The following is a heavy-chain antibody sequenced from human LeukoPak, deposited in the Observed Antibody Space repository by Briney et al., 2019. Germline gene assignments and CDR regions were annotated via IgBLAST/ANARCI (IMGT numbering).Heavy chain of an antibody. CDR3: AKDTRWLQLYLYYFDY. V-gene: IGHV3-30*18. Sequence: GGSLRLSCAASGLSFGTSGMHWVRQAPGKGLEWVAVISYDGKNMYYADSVRGRFTISRDNSKNTLYLQMNSLRAEDTAVYYCAKDTRWLQLYLYYFDYWGQGTLVTVSS. CDR2: ISYDGKNM. J-gene: IGHJ4*02. CDR1: GLSFGTSG. D-gene: IGHD5-24*01.